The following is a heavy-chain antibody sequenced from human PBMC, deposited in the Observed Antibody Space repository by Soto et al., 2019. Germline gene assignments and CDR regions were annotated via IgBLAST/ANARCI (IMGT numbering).Heavy chain of an antibody. D-gene: IGHD4-17*01. V-gene: IGHV1-69*13. CDR2: IIPIFGTA. Sequence: SVKVSCKASGGTFSSYAISWVRQAPGQGLEWMGGIIPIFGTANYAQKFQGRVTITADESTSTAYMELSSLRSEDTAVYYCAVTVTTPYYYYGMDVWGQGTTVTVAS. J-gene: IGHJ6*02. CDR1: GGTFSSYA. CDR3: AVTVTTPYYYYGMDV.